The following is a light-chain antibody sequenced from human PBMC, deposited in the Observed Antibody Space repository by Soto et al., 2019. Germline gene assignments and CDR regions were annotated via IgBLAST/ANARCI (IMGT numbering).Light chain of an antibody. CDR1: SSDVGGYNY. Sequence: QSALTQPRSVSGSPGQSVTISCTGTSSDVGGYNYVSWYQQHPGKAPKLIIYDVTKRPSGVPGRFSGSKSGNTASLTISGLQAEDEANCYCCSYAGSDTYVFGTGTKLTAL. CDR2: DVT. V-gene: IGLV2-11*01. J-gene: IGLJ1*01. CDR3: CSYAGSDTYV.